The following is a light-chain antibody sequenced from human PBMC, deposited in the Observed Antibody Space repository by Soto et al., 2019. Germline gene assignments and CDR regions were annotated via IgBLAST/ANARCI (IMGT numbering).Light chain of an antibody. V-gene: IGKV3D-7*01. CDR2: CAS. CDR3: RQDYDLLPLT. J-gene: IGKJ3*01. CDR1: ESVSSSY. Sequence: SSVALSLSPGERAALSCGASESVSSSYLAWYQQQPGQAPRLLIYCASTRATGIPARFSGSGSGTEFTLTISSLQSEDFAVYYCRQDYDLLPLTFGAGTKVDTK.